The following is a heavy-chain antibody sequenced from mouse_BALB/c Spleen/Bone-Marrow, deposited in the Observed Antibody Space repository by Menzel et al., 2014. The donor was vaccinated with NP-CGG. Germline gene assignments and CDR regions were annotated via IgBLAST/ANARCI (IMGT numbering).Heavy chain of an antibody. CDR1: GYSFTGYY. CDR2: INPYNGAT. J-gene: IGHJ1*01. V-gene: IGHV1-31*01. D-gene: IGHD1-1*01. Sequence: VQLQQSGPELVKPGASVKISCKASGYSFTGYYMHWVKQSHVKSLEWIGRINPYNGATSYNQNFKDKASLTVDKSSSTAYMELHSLTSEDSAVYYCARRNYGRSYWYFDVWGAGTTVTVSS. CDR3: ARRNYGRSYWYFDV.